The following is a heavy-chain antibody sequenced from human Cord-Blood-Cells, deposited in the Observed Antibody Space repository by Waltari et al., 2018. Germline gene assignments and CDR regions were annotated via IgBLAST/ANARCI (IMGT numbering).Heavy chain of an antibody. J-gene: IGHJ6*03. CDR1: GWSFSGYY. V-gene: IGHV4-34*01. Sequence: QVQLQQWGAGLSKPSETLSLTCAVSGWSFSGYYWSGLGHTPGKGQERIGGIKHSGSTNYNPSLKSRVTISVDTSKNQFSLKLSSVTAADTAVYYCARECYYYGSGSYVGYYYYYMDVWGKGTTVTVSS. D-gene: IGHD3-10*01. CDR2: IKHSGST. CDR3: ARECYYYGSGSYVGYYYYYMDV.